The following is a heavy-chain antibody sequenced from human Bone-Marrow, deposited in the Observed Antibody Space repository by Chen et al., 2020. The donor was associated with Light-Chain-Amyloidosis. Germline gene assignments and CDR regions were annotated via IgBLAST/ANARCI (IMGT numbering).Heavy chain of an antibody. CDR2: IYPDDCDA. D-gene: IGHD5-12*01. J-gene: IGHJ4*02. Sequence: EEQLEQSGPEVKKPGESVKISCKDSGDTFPNYWIGWVRQTPGNGREWMGVIYPDDCDARYSPSFEGQVTISADKSITTAYLQWRSLKASDTAMYYCARRRDGYNFDYWGQGTLVTVSS. V-gene: IGHV5-51*01. CDR3: ARRRDGYNFDY. CDR1: GDTFPNYW.